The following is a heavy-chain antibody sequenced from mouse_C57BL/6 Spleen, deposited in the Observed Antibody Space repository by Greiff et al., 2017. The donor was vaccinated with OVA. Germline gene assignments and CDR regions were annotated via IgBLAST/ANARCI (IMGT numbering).Heavy chain of an antibody. CDR1: GFSFNTYA. CDR2: IRSKSNNYAT. CDR3: VISNYVAWFAY. D-gene: IGHD2-5*01. J-gene: IGHJ3*01. V-gene: IGHV10-1*01. Sequence: EVQVVESGGGLVQPKGSLKLSCAASGFSFNTYAMNWVRQAPGKGLEWVARIRSKSNNYATYYADSVKDRFTISRDDSESMLYLQMNNLKTEDTAMYYCVISNYVAWFAYWGQGTLVTVSA.